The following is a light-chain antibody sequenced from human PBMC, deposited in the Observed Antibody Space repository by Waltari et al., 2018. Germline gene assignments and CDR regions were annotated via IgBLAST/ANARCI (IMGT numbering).Light chain of an antibody. V-gene: IGLV2-14*03. CDR2: VVT. CDR1: DSHVGAYNY. CDR3: SSYTSGSLWV. Sequence: QSALTQPASVSGSPGQPITISCTGTDSHVGAYNYFSWYQQHPGKAPELMIYVVTKRPSGVSNRFSGSKSGNTASLTISGLQAEDEADYYCSSYTSGSLWVFGGGTKLTVL. J-gene: IGLJ3*02.